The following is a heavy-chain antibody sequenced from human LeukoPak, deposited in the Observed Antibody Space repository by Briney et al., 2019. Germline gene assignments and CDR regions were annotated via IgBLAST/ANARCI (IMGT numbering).Heavy chain of an antibody. CDR1: GDSVSSNSAA. D-gene: IGHD2-21*01. V-gene: IGHV6-1*01. Sequence: SQTLSLTCAVSGDSVSSNSAAWNWIRQSPSRGLEWLGRTVYRSKWYYDYAVSVQSRITINADTSKNQFSLHLNSATPEDTAVYYCARSTALVGDDWVDPWGQGTLVTVSS. CDR2: TVYRSKWYY. J-gene: IGHJ5*02. CDR3: ARSTALVGDDWVDP.